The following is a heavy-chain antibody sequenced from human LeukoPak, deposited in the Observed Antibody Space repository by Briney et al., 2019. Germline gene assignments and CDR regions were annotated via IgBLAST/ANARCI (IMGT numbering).Heavy chain of an antibody. Sequence: PSETLSLTCTVSGGSISSSSYYWGWIRQPPGKGLEWIGSIYYSGSTYYNPSLKSRVTISVDTSKNQFSLKLSSVTAADTAVYYCARHPQYYYDSSGYYYYFDYWGQGTLVTVSS. CDR2: IYYSGST. J-gene: IGHJ4*02. CDR3: ARHPQYYYDSSGYYYYFDY. V-gene: IGHV4-39*01. CDR1: GGSISSSSYY. D-gene: IGHD3-22*01.